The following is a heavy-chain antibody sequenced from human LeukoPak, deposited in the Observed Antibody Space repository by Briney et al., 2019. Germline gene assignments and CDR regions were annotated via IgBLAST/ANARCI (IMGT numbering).Heavy chain of an antibody. CDR2: IDGGRDNT. Sequence: GGSLRLSCAASGFTLSNNAMAWVRQAPGKGLEWVSGIDGGRDNTHYADSVKGRFTISRDSSKNALYLQMNSLRVEDTAVCYCAKDILGWTFDVWGQGTLVTVS. CDR3: AKDILGWTFDV. J-gene: IGHJ3*01. CDR1: GFTLSNNA. D-gene: IGHD3-3*01. V-gene: IGHV3-23*01.